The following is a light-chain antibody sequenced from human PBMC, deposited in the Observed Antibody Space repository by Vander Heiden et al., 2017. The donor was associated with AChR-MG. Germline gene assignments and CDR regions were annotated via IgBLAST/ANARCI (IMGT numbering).Light chain of an antibody. CDR1: QSINNY. Sequence: DIQMTQSPSSLSASVGDRVTIACRASQSINNYLNWYQQKPGKAPELLIYAASSLQTGVPSRFSGSGSGTDFTLTISRLQPEDFATYYCQQSDSTFWSFGQRTKVEIK. CDR3: QQSDSTFWS. V-gene: IGKV1-39*01. J-gene: IGKJ1*01. CDR2: AAS.